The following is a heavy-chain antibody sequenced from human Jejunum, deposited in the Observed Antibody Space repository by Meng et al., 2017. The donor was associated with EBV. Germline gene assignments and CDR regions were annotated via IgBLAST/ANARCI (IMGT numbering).Heavy chain of an antibody. J-gene: IGHJ4*02. CDR1: GLSFSRYW. Sequence: VQLVASGVGFVRPGGCLCLCCAGSGLSFSRYWMRWVRQGPGKGLVWVSRINSDGSSTSYADSVEGRFTISRDNAKNTLYLQMNSLRAEDTAVYYCARDLRWTTVTVGGHWGQGTLVTVSS. V-gene: IGHV3-74*01. D-gene: IGHD4-17*01. CDR3: ARDLRWTTVTVGGH. CDR2: INSDGSST.